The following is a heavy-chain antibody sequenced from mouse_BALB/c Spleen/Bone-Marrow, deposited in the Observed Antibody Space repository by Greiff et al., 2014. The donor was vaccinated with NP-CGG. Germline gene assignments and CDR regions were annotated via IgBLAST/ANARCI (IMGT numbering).Heavy chain of an antibody. CDR1: GFDFSRYW. CDR2: INPDSSTI. J-gene: IGHJ4*01. V-gene: IGHV4-1*02. CDR3: ARIGYYGVMDY. Sequence: EVKLVESGGGLVQPGGSLKLSCAASGFDFSRYWMSWVRQAPGKGLEWIGEINPDSSTINYTPSLKDKFIISRDNAKNTLYLQMSKVRSEDTALYYCARIGYYGVMDYWGQGTSVTVSS. D-gene: IGHD1-1*01.